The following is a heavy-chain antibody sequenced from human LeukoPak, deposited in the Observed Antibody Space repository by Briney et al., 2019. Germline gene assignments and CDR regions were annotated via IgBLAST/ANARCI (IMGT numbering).Heavy chain of an antibody. V-gene: IGHV4-59*02. CDR1: GGSVSSNY. J-gene: IGHJ4*02. CDR2: IYYDGGS. CDR3: ARDLGGRYFDY. Sequence: SETLSLTCTVSGGSVSSNYWNWIRQSPGKGLEWIGYIYYDGGSNYNPSLNSRVTISIDTSKNQFSLELSSVTAADTAIYYCARDLGGRYFDYLGQGTLVTDSS. D-gene: IGHD7-27*01.